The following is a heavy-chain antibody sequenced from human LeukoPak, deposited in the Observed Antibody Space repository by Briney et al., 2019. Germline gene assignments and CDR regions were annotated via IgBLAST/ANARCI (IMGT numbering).Heavy chain of an antibody. CDR2: ISYDGSNK. Sequence: GGSLRLSCAASGFTFSSYGMHWVRQAPGKGLEWVAVISYDGSNKYYADSVKGRFTISRDNTKNTLYLQMNSLRAEDTAVYYCAKAPGNYDSSGYYYYWGQGTLVTVSS. D-gene: IGHD3-22*01. V-gene: IGHV3-30*18. CDR3: AKAPGNYDSSGYYYY. J-gene: IGHJ4*02. CDR1: GFTFSSYG.